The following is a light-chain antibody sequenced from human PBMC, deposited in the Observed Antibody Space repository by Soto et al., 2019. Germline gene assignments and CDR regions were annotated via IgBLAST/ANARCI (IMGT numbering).Light chain of an antibody. CDR1: SSDVGAYNF. J-gene: IGLJ2*01. CDR3: SSYTTTSTQV. CDR2: DVS. Sequence: QSALTQPASASESPGQSVTISCTGTSSDVGAYNFVSWYQQHPGKAPKLIIYDVSDRPPGVSDRFSASKSGNTASLSISGLQAEDEAEYYCSSYTTTSTQVFGGGTKLTVL. V-gene: IGLV2-14*01.